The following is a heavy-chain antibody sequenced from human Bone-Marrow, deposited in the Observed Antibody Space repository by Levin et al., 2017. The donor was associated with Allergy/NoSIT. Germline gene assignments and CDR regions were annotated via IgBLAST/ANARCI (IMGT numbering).Heavy chain of an antibody. Sequence: VASVKVSCKASGYTFTSYYMHWVRQAPGQGLEWMGIINPSGGSTSYAQKFQGRVTMTRDTSTSTVYMELSSLRSEDTAVYYCARDLRTAYCSSTSGYAGFDYWGQGTLVTVSS. J-gene: IGHJ4*02. CDR2: INPSGGST. CDR1: GYTFTSYY. V-gene: IGHV1-46*01. D-gene: IGHD2-2*01. CDR3: ARDLRTAYCSSTSGYAGFDY.